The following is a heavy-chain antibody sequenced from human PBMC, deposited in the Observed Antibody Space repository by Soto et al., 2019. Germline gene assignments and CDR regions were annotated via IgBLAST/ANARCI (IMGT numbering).Heavy chain of an antibody. Sequence: TSETLSLTCTVSGGSISSGDYYWSWIRQPPGKGLEWIGYIYYSGSTYYNPSLKSRVTISVDTSKNQFSLKLSSVTAADTAVYYCARDHSSSSPWFDPWGQGTLVTVSS. CDR2: IYYSGST. CDR3: ARDHSSSSPWFDP. V-gene: IGHV4-30-4*01. D-gene: IGHD6-6*01. J-gene: IGHJ5*02. CDR1: GGSISSGDYY.